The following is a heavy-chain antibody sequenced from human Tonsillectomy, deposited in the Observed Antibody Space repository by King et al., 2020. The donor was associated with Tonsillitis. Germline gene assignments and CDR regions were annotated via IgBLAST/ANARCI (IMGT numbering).Heavy chain of an antibody. D-gene: IGHD3-10*01. CDR3: AREIGFGELAMDY. V-gene: IGHV4-34*01. CDR1: GGSFSGYY. Sequence: VQLQQWGAGLLKPSETLSLTCAVYGGSFSGYYWSWIRQPPGKGLEWMGEINHSGSTTYNPSLKSRVTISVDTSKNQFSLKLGSVTAADTAVYYCAREIGFGELAMDYWGQGTLVTVSS. J-gene: IGHJ4*02. CDR2: INHSGST.